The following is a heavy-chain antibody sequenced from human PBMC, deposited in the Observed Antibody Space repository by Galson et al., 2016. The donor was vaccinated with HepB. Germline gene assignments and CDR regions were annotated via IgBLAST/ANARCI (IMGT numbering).Heavy chain of an antibody. CDR1: GFSLSTSGMC. J-gene: IGHJ2*01. V-gene: IGHV2-70*11. CDR2: IDGDDDK. CDR3: ARRQVYDSSGYYQPDYYFDL. Sequence: PALVKPTQTLTLTCTFSGFSLSTSGMCVSWIRQPPGKALEWLARIDGDDDKDYSTSLKTRLTISKDTSKNQVVLTMTNMDPVDTATYYCARRQVYDSSGYYQPDYYFDLWGRGTLITVSS. D-gene: IGHD3-22*01.